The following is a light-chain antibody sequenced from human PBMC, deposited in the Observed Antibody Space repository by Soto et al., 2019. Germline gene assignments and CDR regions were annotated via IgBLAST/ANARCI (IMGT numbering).Light chain of an antibody. V-gene: IGKV3D-20*02. Sequence: EIVLTPSPGTLSLSPRERAPLSCMSSHGVSSTFLAWYQQKPGQAPRLLIYAASSRATGIPDRFSGSGSGTDFTLTISSLEPEDFAFYYCQQRNNWPPITFGQGTRLEIK. CDR1: HGVSSTF. CDR2: AAS. CDR3: QQRNNWPPIT. J-gene: IGKJ5*01.